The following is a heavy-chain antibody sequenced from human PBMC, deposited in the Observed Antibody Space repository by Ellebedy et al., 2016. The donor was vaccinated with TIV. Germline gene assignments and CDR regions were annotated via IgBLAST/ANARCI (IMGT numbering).Heavy chain of an antibody. V-gene: IGHV3-33*03. D-gene: IGHD2-21*01. J-gene: IGHJ4*02. Sequence: PGGSLRLSCAASGFNFTSYGMHWVRQAPGKGLEWVAVIWFDGSNRYYPDSVKGRFTISRDNAKNSLYLQMNSLRAEDTAVYYCATRHIVLPQWGQGTLVTVSS. CDR1: GFNFTSYG. CDR3: ATRHIVLPQ. CDR2: IWFDGSNR.